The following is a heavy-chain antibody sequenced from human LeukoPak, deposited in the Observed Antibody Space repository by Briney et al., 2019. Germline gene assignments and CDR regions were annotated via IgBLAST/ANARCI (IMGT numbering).Heavy chain of an antibody. D-gene: IGHD6-19*01. CDR1: GGSISSYY. V-gene: IGHV4-59*08. CDR2: IYYSGST. J-gene: IGHJ4*02. CDR3: ARYEAVAGVFDY. Sequence: PSETLSLTCTVSGGSISSYYWSWIRQPPGKGLGWIGYIYYSGSTNYNPSLKSRVTISVDTSKNQFSLKLSSVTAADTAVYYCARYEAVAGVFDYWGQGTLVTVSS.